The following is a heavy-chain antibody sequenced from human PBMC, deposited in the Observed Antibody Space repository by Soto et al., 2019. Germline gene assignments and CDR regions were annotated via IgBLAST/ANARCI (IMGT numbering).Heavy chain of an antibody. J-gene: IGHJ6*03. V-gene: IGHV3-48*01. CDR2: ISSSSSTI. D-gene: IGHD3-9*01. CDR3: ARVDPDYYYYMDV. CDR1: GFTFSSYS. Sequence: GGSLRLSCAASGFTFSSYSMNWVRQAPGKGLEWVSYISSSSSTIYYADSVKGRFTISRDNAKNSLYLQMNSLRAEDTAVYYCARVDPDYYYYMDVWGKGTTVTVSS.